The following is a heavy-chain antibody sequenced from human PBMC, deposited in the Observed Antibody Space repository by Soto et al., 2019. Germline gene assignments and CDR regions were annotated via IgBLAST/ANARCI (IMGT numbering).Heavy chain of an antibody. CDR3: AKDRYDLSWYEVALDS. CDR2: LSWRGDNI. CDR1: GFSFDRYA. Sequence: GGSLRLSCAASGFSFDRYAMHWVRQVPGRGLEWVAGLSWRGDNIAYADSVKGRFTISRDNAKNALFLQMDSLRPEDTALYFCAKDRYDLSWYEVALDSWGHGTPVTVSS. V-gene: IGHV3-9*01. J-gene: IGHJ4*01. D-gene: IGHD5-12*01.